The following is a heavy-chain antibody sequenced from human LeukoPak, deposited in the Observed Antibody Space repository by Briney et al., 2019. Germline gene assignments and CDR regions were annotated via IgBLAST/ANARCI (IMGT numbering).Heavy chain of an antibody. CDR2: IYYSGST. Sequence: SQTLSLTCTVSGGSISSGDYYWSWIRQPPGKGLEWIGYIYYSGSTYYNPSLKSRVTISVDTSKNQFSLKLSFVTAADTAVYYCARIENFDWLFDYWGQGTLVTVSS. J-gene: IGHJ4*02. CDR3: ARIENFDWLFDY. V-gene: IGHV4-30-4*01. CDR1: GGSISSGDYY. D-gene: IGHD3-9*01.